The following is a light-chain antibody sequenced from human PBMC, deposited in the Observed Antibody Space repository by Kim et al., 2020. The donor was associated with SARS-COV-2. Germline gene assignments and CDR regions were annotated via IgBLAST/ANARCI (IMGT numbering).Light chain of an antibody. CDR1: SGHSNYA. CDR2: VNSDGSH. CDR3: QISGV. V-gene: IGLV4-69*01. J-gene: IGLJ3*02. Sequence: QLVLTQSPSASASLGASVKLTCTLSSGHSNYAIAWHQQQPDKGPRYLMKVNSDGSHTKGDGIPDRFSGSSSGAERYLTISSLQSEDEADYYCQISGVFGGGTQLTVL.